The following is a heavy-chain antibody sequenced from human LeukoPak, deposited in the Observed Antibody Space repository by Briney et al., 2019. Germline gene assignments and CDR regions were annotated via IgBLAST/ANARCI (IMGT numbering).Heavy chain of an antibody. CDR2: IYYSGST. CDR1: GGSISSYY. Sequence: SETLSLTCTVSGGSISSYYWSWIRQPPGKGLEWIGYIYYSGSTNYNPSLKSRVTISVDTSKNQFSLKLSSVTAADTAVYYCARETSYCSGGACYEIDSWGQGTLVTVSS. J-gene: IGHJ4*02. V-gene: IGHV4-59*01. D-gene: IGHD2-15*01. CDR3: ARETSYCSGGACYEIDS.